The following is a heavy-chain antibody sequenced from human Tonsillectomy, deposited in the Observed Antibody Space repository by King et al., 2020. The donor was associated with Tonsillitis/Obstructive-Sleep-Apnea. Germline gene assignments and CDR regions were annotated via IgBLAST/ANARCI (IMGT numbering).Heavy chain of an antibody. J-gene: IGHJ5*02. V-gene: IGHV4-31*03. CDR1: GGSISSGGYY. CDR3: ASPPVRWASVLFTEHTQNWFDP. Sequence: QLQESGPGLVKPSQTLSLTCTVSGGSISSGGYYWSWIRQHPGKGLEWIGYIYYSGSTYYNPSLKSRVTISVDTSKNQFSLKLSSVTAADPAVYYCASPPVRWASVLFTEHTQNWFDPWGQGTLVTVSS. D-gene: IGHD2-21*01. CDR2: IYYSGST.